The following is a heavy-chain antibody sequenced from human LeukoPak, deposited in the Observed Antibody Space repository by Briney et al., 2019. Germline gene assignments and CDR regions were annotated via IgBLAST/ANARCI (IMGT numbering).Heavy chain of an antibody. CDR1: GFTFSSYS. CDR2: ISSSSSYI. CDR3: ARRFGSVTSMHGIDY. V-gene: IGHV3-21*01. Sequence: GGPLRLSCAASGFTFSSYSMNWVRQAPGKGLEWVSSISSSSSYIYYADSVKGRFTISRDNAKNSLYLQMNSLRAEDTAVYYCARRFGSVTSMHGIDYWGQGTLVTVSS. J-gene: IGHJ4*02. D-gene: IGHD3-10*01.